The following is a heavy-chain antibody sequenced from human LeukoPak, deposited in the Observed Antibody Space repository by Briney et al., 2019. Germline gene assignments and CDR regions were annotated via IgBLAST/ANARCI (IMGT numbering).Heavy chain of an antibody. CDR2: INPHSGGT. CDR3: ARPLGATDDWFDP. CDR1: GYTLTDYY. Sequence: EASVKVSCKASGYTLTDYYMHWVRQAPGQGLEWMGWINPHSGGTDHAQKFQGRVTMTRDTSISTAYMELSRLRSDDTAVYYCARPLGATDDWFDPWGQGTLVTVSS. D-gene: IGHD1-26*01. V-gene: IGHV1-2*02. J-gene: IGHJ5*02.